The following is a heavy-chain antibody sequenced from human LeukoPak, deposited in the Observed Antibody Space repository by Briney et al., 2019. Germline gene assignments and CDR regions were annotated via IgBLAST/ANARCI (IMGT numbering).Heavy chain of an antibody. V-gene: IGHV3-30*02. CDR3: ARAYYDSSGYYPVTDYYYMDV. J-gene: IGHJ6*03. CDR1: GFTFSSYD. Sequence: GGSLRLSCAASGFTFSSYDMHWVRQAPGKGLGWVSFIRFEGSSKYYADSVKGRFTISRDNSKNTLYLQMNSLRTEDTAVYYCARAYYDSSGYYPVTDYYYMDVWGKGTTVTISS. CDR2: IRFEGSSK. D-gene: IGHD3-22*01.